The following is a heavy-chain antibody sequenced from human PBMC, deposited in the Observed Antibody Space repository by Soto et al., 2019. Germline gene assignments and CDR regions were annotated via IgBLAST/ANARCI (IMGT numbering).Heavy chain of an antibody. CDR3: ARDQNGSPHFDY. CDR1: GGSISNFY. D-gene: IGHD1-26*01. Sequence: PSETLSLTCTVSGGSISNFYWSWIRQPPGKGLEWIGYIYYTGSTNYNPSLKRRVTLSVDTSKNQFSLKLSSVTAADTAVYYCARDQNGSPHFDYWGQGTLVTVSS. J-gene: IGHJ4*02. V-gene: IGHV4-59*01. CDR2: IYYTGST.